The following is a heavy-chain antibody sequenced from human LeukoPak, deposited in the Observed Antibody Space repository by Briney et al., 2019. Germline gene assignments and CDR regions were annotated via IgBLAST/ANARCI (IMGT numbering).Heavy chain of an antibody. CDR1: GFTFSSYA. CDR2: ISYDGSNK. Sequence: GRSLRLSCAASGFTFSSYAMHWVRQAPGKGLEWVAVISYDGSNKYYADSVKGRFTISRDNSKNTLYLQMNSLRAEVTAVYYCARRYSSSWYDYGMDVWGQGTTVTVSS. V-gene: IGHV3-30*04. D-gene: IGHD6-13*01. J-gene: IGHJ6*02. CDR3: ARRYSSSWYDYGMDV.